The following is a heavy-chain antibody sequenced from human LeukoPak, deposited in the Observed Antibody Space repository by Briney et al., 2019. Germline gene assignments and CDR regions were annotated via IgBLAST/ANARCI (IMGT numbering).Heavy chain of an antibody. J-gene: IGHJ4*02. CDR1: GGSFSGYY. Sequence: SETLSLTCAVYGGSFSGYYWSWIRQPPGKGLEWIGEINHSGSTNYNPSLKSRVTISVDTSKNQFSLKLSSVTAADTAVYYCARGGLIPHDYGDPFDYWGQGTLVTDSS. CDR3: ARGGLIPHDYGDPFDY. CDR2: INHSGST. D-gene: IGHD4-17*01. V-gene: IGHV4-34*01.